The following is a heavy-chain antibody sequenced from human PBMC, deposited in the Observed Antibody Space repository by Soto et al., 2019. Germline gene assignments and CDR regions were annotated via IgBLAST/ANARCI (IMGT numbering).Heavy chain of an antibody. CDR3: ARGVRWGGYYMDV. CDR2: INHSGST. J-gene: IGHJ6*03. CDR1: GGSFSGYY. Sequence: PSEPLSHTCSVYGGSFSGYYWSWIRQPPGKGLEWIGEINHSGSTNYNPSLKSRVTMSVDTSKNQFSLKLSSVTAADTAVYSCARGVRWGGYYMDVWGNGTTVT. D-gene: IGHD3-16*01. V-gene: IGHV4-34*01.